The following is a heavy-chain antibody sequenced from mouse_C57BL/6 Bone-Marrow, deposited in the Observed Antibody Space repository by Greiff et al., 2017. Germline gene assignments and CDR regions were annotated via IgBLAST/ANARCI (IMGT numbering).Heavy chain of an antibody. CDR1: GYTFTDYY. Sequence: VQLQQSGAELVRPGASVKLSCKASGYTFTDYYINWVKQRPGQGLEWIARIYPGSGNTYYNEKFKGKATLTAEKSSSTAYMQLSSLTSEDSAVYFCARWGGVTTRFDYWGQGTTLTVSS. J-gene: IGHJ2*01. D-gene: IGHD2-2*01. V-gene: IGHV1-76*01. CDR2: IYPGSGNT. CDR3: ARWGGVTTRFDY.